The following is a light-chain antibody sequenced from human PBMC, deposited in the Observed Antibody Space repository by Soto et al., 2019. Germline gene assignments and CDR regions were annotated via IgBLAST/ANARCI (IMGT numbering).Light chain of an antibody. CDR2: DAS. CDR3: QQCNNWPLT. CDR1: QSVRSN. Sequence: EIVMTQSPATLSLSPGERATLSCRASQSVRSNLAWYQQTPGQAPRLLIYDASTRATGVPARFSGSGSGTEVTLTISSLQSEDFAVYYCQQCNNWPLTFGGGTQGESK. J-gene: IGKJ4*01. V-gene: IGKV3-15*01.